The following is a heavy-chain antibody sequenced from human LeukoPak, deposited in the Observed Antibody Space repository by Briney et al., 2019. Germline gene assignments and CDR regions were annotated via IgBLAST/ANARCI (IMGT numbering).Heavy chain of an antibody. Sequence: GASVKVSCKASGYTFTGYYMHWVRQAPGQGLEWMGWINPNSGGTNYAQKFQGRVTMTRDTSISTAYMELSSLRSEDTAVYYCARRGYGAYYMDVWGKGTTVTVSS. D-gene: IGHD5-18*01. V-gene: IGHV1-2*02. CDR1: GYTFTGYY. CDR3: ARRGYGAYYMDV. CDR2: INPNSGGT. J-gene: IGHJ6*03.